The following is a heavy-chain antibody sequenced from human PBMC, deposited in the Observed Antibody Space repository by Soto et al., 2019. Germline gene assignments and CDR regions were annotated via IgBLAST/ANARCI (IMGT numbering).Heavy chain of an antibody. J-gene: IGHJ6*03. V-gene: IGHV4-34*01. CDR3: ATSPVVPYTYDILTGYAYYYYYYYMDV. CDR2: INHSGST. Sequence: SETLSLTCAVYGGSFSGYYWSWIRQPPGKGLEWIGEINHSGSTNYNPSLKSRVTISVDTSKNQFSLKLSSVTAADTAVYYCATSPVVPYTYDILTGYAYYYYYYYMDVWGKGTTVTVSS. CDR1: GGSFSGYY. D-gene: IGHD3-9*01.